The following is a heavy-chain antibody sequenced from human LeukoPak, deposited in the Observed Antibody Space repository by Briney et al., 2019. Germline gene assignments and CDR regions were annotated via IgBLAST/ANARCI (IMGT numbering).Heavy chain of an antibody. CDR1: GFSLSTSGVG. D-gene: IGHD3-9*01. V-gene: IGHV2-5*01. J-gene: IGHJ4*02. CDR3: ARFPDWEYYFDY. CDR2: IYWNDDK. Sequence: QSGPTLVKPTQTLTLTCTFSGFSLSTSGVGVGWTRQPPGKALEWLALIYWNDDKRYSPSLKSRLTITKDTSKNQVVLTMTNMDPVDTATYYCARFPDWEYYFDYWGQGTLVTVSS.